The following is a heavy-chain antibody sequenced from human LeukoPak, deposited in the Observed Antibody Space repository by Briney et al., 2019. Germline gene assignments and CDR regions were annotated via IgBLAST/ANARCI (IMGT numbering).Heavy chain of an antibody. CDR2: IKQDGSEK. J-gene: IGHJ4*02. Sequence: GGSLRLSCAASGFSFSSYWMSWVRQAPGKGLEWVANIKQDGSEKYYVDSVKGRFTISRDNAKNSLYLQMNSLRAEDTAVYYCARAPRRCSGGNCYSSTFDYWGQGTLVTVSS. D-gene: IGHD2-15*01. CDR1: GFSFSSYW. V-gene: IGHV3-7*01. CDR3: ARAPRRCSGGNCYSSTFDY.